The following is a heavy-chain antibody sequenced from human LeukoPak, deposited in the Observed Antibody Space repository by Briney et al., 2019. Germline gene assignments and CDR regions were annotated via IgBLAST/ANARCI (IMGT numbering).Heavy chain of an antibody. CDR3: ARLHNYDFWRNHGDY. D-gene: IGHD3-3*01. CDR1: GYSFTSYW. V-gene: IGHV5-51*01. J-gene: IGHJ4*02. CDR2: IYPGDSDT. Sequence: GESLKISCKGSGYSFTSYWIGWVRQMPGKGLEWVGIIYPGDSDTRYSPSFQGQVTISADKSISTAYLQWSSLKASDTAMYYCARLHNYDFWRNHGDYWGQGTLVTVSS.